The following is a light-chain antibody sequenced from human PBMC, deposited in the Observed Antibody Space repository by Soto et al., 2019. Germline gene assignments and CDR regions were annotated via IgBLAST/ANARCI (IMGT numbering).Light chain of an antibody. Sequence: EIVLTQSPGTLSLSPGERATLSCRASQSVRSNYLAWYQQKPDQAPRLLIYGASSRATGIPDRFSGTGSGTDFTLTISRLEPEDFAVYYFHQYGGSPYTFSQGTKLEIK. V-gene: IGKV3-20*01. J-gene: IGKJ2*01. CDR3: HQYGGSPYT. CDR1: QSVRSNY. CDR2: GAS.